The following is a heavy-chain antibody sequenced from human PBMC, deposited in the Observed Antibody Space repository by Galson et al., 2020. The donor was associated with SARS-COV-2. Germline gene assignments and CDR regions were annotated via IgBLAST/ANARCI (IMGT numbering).Heavy chain of an antibody. CDR1: GYTFTSNG. CDR2: ISAHNGTT. D-gene: IGHD3-16*02. J-gene: IGHJ6*02. CDR3: ARGEFGGVIVYYYGMDV. V-gene: IGHV1-18*04. Sequence: ASAQVSCNASGYTFTSNGISCVRQAPGQGLEWMGWISAHNGTTTYAQKPQRRVTMTTDTSTSTAYMELRSLRSDDTAVYYCARGEFGGVIVYYYGMDVWGQGTTVTVSS.